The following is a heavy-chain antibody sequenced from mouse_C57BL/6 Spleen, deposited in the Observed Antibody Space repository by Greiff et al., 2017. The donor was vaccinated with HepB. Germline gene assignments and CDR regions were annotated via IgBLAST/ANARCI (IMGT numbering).Heavy chain of an antibody. J-gene: IGHJ2*01. V-gene: IGHV1-26*01. D-gene: IGHD2-3*01. CDR1: GYTFTDYY. CDR2: INPNNGGT. CDR3: ARGDGFHFDY. Sequence: EVQLQQSGPELVKPGASVKISCKASGYTFTDYYMNWVKQSHGKSLEWIGDINPNNGGTSYNQKFKGKATLTVDKSSSTAYMELRSLTSEDSAVYYCARGDGFHFDYWGQGTTLTVSS.